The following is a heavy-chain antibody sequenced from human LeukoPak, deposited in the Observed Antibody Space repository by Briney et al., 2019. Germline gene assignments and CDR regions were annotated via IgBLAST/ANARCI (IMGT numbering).Heavy chain of an antibody. Sequence: SETLFLTCTVSGASITSYYWNWIRQPPGKGLEWIGYIYYSGSTSYNPSLKSRVTIPVDTSKNQFSLKLTSVTAADTAVYYCARDPGSEGIDYWGQGTLVTVSS. J-gene: IGHJ4*02. CDR2: IYYSGST. V-gene: IGHV4-59*01. CDR1: GASITSYY. CDR3: ARDPGSEGIDY.